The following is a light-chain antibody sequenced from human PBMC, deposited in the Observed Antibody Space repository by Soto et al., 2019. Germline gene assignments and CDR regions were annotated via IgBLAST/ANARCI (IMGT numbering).Light chain of an antibody. CDR1: QSLFYSYNNYNY. Sequence: IVMTQSPDSLAVSLGERATINCKSSQSLFYSYNNYNYLAWYQQKPGQPPKVLIYWASTRESGVPDRFSGSGSGTEFTLTISSLQAEDVAVYYCQEYLNSLPAFGQGTKVEVK. V-gene: IGKV4-1*01. CDR3: QEYLNSLPA. J-gene: IGKJ1*01. CDR2: WAS.